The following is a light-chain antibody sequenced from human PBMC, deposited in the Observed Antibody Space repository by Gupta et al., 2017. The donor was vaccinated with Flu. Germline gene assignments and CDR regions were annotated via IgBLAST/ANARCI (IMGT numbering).Light chain of an antibody. J-gene: IGKJ1*01. Sequence: DIQMTQSPSTLSASVGDRVTITCRANQNINNWLAWYQQKPGKAPNLLIYKASSLESGVPSRFSGSGSGTEFTLTISSLQPDDFATYYCQQYNTYSRTFGQGTKVEIK. CDR3: QQYNTYSRT. V-gene: IGKV1-5*03. CDR1: QNINNW. CDR2: KAS.